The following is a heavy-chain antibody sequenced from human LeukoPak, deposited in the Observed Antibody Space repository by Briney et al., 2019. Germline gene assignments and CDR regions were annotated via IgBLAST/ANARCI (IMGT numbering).Heavy chain of an antibody. CDR2: ISYVGSNR. J-gene: IGHJ4*02. Sequence: GGPLTLFCTASGLTFSSHGKQWARHAPGKGREGGAFISYVGSNRDVADTVKGRFTISRDNSKSTLYLQINSLRGEDTAVYYCERDFYDSSGYYQVNYWGQGILVTVSS. V-gene: IGHV3-30*03. CDR3: ERDFYDSSGYYQVNY. D-gene: IGHD3-22*01. CDR1: GLTFSSHG.